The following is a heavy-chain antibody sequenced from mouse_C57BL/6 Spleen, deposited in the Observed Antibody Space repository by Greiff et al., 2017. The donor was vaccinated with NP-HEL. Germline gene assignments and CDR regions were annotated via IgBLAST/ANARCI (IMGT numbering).Heavy chain of an antibody. CDR1: GFTFSSYA. J-gene: IGHJ3*01. CDR2: ISDGGSYT. Sequence: EVQGVESGGGLVKPGGSLKLSCAASGFTFSSYAMSWVRQTPEKRLEWVATISDGGSYTYYPDNVKGRFTISRDNAKNNLYLQMSHLKSEDTAMYYCARDWDDGSSYYAYWGQGTLVTVSA. D-gene: IGHD1-1*01. V-gene: IGHV5-4*01. CDR3: ARDWDDGSSYYAY.